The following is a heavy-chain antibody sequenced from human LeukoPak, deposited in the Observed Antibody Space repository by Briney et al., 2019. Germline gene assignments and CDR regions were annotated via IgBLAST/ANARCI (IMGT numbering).Heavy chain of an antibody. J-gene: IGHJ4*02. CDR3: AKEGYCSGGSCYGFDY. D-gene: IGHD2-15*01. V-gene: IGHV3-30*18. Sequence: GRSLRLSCAASGFTFSSYGTHWVRQAPGKGLEWVAVISYDGSNKYYADSVKGRFTISRDNSKNTLYLQMNSLRAEDTAVYYCAKEGYCSGGSCYGFDYWGQGTLVTVSS. CDR2: ISYDGSNK. CDR1: GFTFSSYG.